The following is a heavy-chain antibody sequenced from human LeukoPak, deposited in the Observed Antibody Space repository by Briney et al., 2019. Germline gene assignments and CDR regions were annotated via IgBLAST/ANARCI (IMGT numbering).Heavy chain of an antibody. CDR1: GFTFSSYA. CDR3: AKGSSPLGHFDY. J-gene: IGHJ4*02. CDR2: ISGSGHST. D-gene: IGHD6-13*01. Sequence: GGSLRLSCAASGFTFSSYAMSWVRQAPGKGLEWVSSISGSGHSTYYADSVKGRFTVSRDNSKSTLYLHMRSLRAEDTAVYYCAKGSSPLGHFDYWGQGTLVTVSS. V-gene: IGHV3-23*01.